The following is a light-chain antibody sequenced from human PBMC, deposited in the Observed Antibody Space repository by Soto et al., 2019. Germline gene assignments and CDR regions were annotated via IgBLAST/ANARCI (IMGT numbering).Light chain of an antibody. CDR2: EVS. Sequence: QSALTQPPSASGSPGQSVTISCTGTSSDVGGYNYVSLYQQHPGKAPKLMIYEVSKRPSGVPDRFSGSKSGNTASLTVSGLQAEDEADYYCRSYAGSNNYVVFGGGTKLTVL. CDR3: RSYAGSNNYVV. J-gene: IGLJ2*01. V-gene: IGLV2-8*01. CDR1: SSDVGGYNY.